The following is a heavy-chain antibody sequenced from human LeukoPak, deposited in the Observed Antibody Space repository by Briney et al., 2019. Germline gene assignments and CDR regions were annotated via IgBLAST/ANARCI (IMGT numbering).Heavy chain of an antibody. CDR1: GFTFSSYA. V-gene: IGHV3-30-3*01. CDR3: AKGTPGPLFDY. D-gene: IGHD1-1*01. Sequence: GRSLRLSCAASGFTFSSYAMHWVRQAPGKGLEWVAVISYDGSNKYYADSVKGRFTISRDNSKNTLYLQMNSLRAEDTAVYYCAKGTPGPLFDYWGQGTLVTVSS. CDR2: ISYDGSNK. J-gene: IGHJ4*02.